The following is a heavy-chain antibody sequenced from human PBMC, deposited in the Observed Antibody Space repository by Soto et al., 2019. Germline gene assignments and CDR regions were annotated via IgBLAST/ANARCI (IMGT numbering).Heavy chain of an antibody. D-gene: IGHD6-13*01. Sequence: PGGSLRLSCAASGFTFSSYAMSWVRQAPGKGLEWVSAISGSGGSTYYADSVKGRFTIPRDNSKNTLYLQMNSLGAEDTAVYYCAKDLVRYSSSWGSQRYYYYGMDVWGQGTTLTVSS. V-gene: IGHV3-23*01. CDR3: AKDLVRYSSSWGSQRYYYYGMDV. CDR2: ISGSGGST. J-gene: IGHJ6*02. CDR1: GFTFSSYA.